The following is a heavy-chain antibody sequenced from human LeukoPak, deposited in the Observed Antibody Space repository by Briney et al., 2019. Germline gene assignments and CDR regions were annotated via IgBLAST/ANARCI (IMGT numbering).Heavy chain of an antibody. V-gene: IGHV3-15*01. Sequence: GGSLRLSCAASGFTFSNAWMSWVRQAPGKGLEWVGRIKSKTDGGTTDYAAPVKGRFTISRDDSKNTLYLQMNSLKTEDTAVYYCTTQPSMIVVVNYYWGQGTLVTVSS. CDR2: IKSKTDGGTT. CDR3: TTQPSMIVVVNYY. J-gene: IGHJ4*02. D-gene: IGHD3-22*01. CDR1: GFTFSNAW.